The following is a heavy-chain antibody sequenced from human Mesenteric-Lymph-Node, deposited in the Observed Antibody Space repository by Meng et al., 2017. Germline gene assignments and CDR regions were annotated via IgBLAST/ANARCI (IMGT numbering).Heavy chain of an antibody. CDR3: ARDSSGYYYFDY. Sequence: ASVKVSCKASGYTFTGYYMHWVRQAPGQGLEWMGRINPNSGGTNYAQKFQGRVTMTRDTSISTAYMELSRLRSDDTAVYYCARDSSGYYYFDYWGQGTLVTVSS. CDR2: INPNSGGT. CDR1: GYTFTGYY. V-gene: IGHV1-2*06. J-gene: IGHJ4*02. D-gene: IGHD3-22*01.